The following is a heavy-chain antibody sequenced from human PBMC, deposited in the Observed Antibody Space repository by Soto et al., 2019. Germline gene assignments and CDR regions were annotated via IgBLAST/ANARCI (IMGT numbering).Heavy chain of an antibody. CDR1: GGSFSGYY. Sequence: SETLSLTCAVYGGSFSGYYWSWIRQPPGKGLEWIGEINHSGSTNYNPSLKSRVTISVDTSKNQFSLKLSSVTAADTAVYYCARSRDYDILTNAIDYWGQGTLVTVSS. V-gene: IGHV4-34*01. CDR2: INHSGST. J-gene: IGHJ4*02. D-gene: IGHD3-9*01. CDR3: ARSRDYDILTNAIDY.